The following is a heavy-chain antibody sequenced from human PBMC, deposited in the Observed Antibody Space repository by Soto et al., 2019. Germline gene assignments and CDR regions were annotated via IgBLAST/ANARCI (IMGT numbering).Heavy chain of an antibody. Sequence: ASVKVSCKASGYTFTSYDINWVRQATGQGLEWMGWMNPNSGNTGYAQKFQGRVTMTRNTSISTAYMELSSLRSEDTAVYYCARHGWGRDDFDYWGKGTLVTASS. CDR3: ARHGWGRDDFDY. J-gene: IGHJ4*02. V-gene: IGHV1-8*01. D-gene: IGHD3-10*01. CDR1: GYTFTSYD. CDR2: MNPNSGNT.